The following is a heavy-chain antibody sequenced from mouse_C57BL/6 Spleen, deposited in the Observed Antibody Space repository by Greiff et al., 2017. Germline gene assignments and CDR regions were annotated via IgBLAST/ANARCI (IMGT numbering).Heavy chain of an antibody. CDR3: GGGGNSKYFDV. Sequence: QVQLQQSGAELVRPGTSVKVSCKASGYAFTNYLIEWVKQRPGQGLEWIGVINPGSGGTNYNEKFKGKATLTADKSSSTAYMQLSSLTSEDSAVYFCGGGGNSKYFDVWGTGTTLTVSS. V-gene: IGHV1-54*01. CDR2: INPGSGGT. CDR1: GYAFTNYL. D-gene: IGHD1-1*01. J-gene: IGHJ1*03.